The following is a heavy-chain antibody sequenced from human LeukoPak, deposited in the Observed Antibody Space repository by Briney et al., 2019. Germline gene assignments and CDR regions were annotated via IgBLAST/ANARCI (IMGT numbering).Heavy chain of an antibody. CDR2: IISRTSGGAT. CDR1: GFSFSNAW. D-gene: IGHD3-22*01. J-gene: IGHJ4*02. CDR3: TRYRYSYDVTGYSYFDY. V-gene: IGHV3-15*01. Sequence: GGSLRLSCTASGFSFSNAWMTWVRQAPGKGLEWVGRIISRTSGGATDYAAPVRGRFTISRDDSQHTLYLQMNSLKTEDRAVYYCTRYRYSYDVTGYSYFDYWGQGTPVTVSS.